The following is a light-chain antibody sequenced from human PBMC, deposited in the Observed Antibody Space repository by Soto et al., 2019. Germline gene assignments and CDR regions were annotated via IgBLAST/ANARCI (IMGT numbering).Light chain of an antibody. CDR2: AAS. CDR1: QGISNW. J-gene: IGKJ5*01. CDR3: LQYNTYPFT. Sequence: DIHLTQSPSSVSASVGDRVTITCRARQGISNWLAWYQQKPGKAPKRLIYAASSLQSGVPSRFSGSGSGTEFTLTISSLQPEDFATYFCLQYNTYPFTFGQGTRLEIK. V-gene: IGKV1-17*03.